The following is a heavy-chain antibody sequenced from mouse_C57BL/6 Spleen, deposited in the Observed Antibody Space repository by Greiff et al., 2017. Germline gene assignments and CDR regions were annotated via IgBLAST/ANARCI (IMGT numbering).Heavy chain of an antibody. CDR1: GFSLTSYG. D-gene: IGHD2-3*01. J-gene: IGHJ4*01. Sequence: VQLQQSGAGLVQPSQSLSITCTASGFSLTSYGVHWVRQSPGNGLEWLGVIWSGGSTDYNAAIISRLSISKDNSKSQFFFKMNILQADDTAIYYCARNYDDGYYYAMDYWGQGTSVTVSS. CDR2: IWSGGST. CDR3: ARNYDDGYYYAMDY. V-gene: IGHV2-2*01.